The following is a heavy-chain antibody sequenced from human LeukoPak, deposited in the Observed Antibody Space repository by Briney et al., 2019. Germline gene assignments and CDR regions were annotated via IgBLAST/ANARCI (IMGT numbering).Heavy chain of an antibody. Sequence: ASVKVSCKASGYTFTGYYMHWVRQAPGQGLEWMGWMNPNSGNTGYAQKFQGRVTMTRNTSISTAYMELSSLRSEDTAVYYCARGRRGAYWGQGTLVTVSS. D-gene: IGHD3-10*01. CDR3: ARGRRGAY. J-gene: IGHJ4*02. V-gene: IGHV1-8*02. CDR2: MNPNSGNT. CDR1: GYTFTGYY.